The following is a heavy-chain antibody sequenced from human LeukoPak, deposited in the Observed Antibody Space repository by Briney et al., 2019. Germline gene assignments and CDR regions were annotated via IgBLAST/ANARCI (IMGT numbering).Heavy chain of an antibody. D-gene: IGHD6-19*01. J-gene: IGHJ4*02. Sequence: GGSLKLSCAASGFSFSSYAMRCVRQAPGKGLEWVSSICGSGDNTYYAESVKGRFTISRDNSKNTLFLQMNSLRAEDTAVFYCAKRPVYTTGWFFSFWGQGTLVTVSS. CDR1: GFSFSSYA. CDR2: ICGSGDNT. V-gene: IGHV3-23*01. CDR3: AKRPVYTTGWFFSF.